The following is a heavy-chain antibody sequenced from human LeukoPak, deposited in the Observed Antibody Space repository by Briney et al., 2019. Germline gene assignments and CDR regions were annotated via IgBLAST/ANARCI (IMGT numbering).Heavy chain of an antibody. D-gene: IGHD3-22*01. CDR3: VVWGEDRSGHRFDF. CDR1: GFTFDYYW. V-gene: IGHV3-74*01. J-gene: IGHJ4*02. CDR2: INTDGSNT. Sequence: GGSLRLSCAASGFTFDYYWMHWVRQAPGKGLMWVSRINTDGSNTHYADSVKGRFTISRDNAKNTLYLQMNGLRVEDSAVYYCVVWGEDRSGHRFDFWGQGTLVTVSS.